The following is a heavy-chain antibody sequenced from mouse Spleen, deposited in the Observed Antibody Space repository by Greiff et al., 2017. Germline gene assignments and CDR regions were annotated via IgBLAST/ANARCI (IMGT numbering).Heavy chain of an antibody. Sequence: VQLVESGTELVKPGASVKLSCKASGYTFTSYWMHWVKQRPGQGLEWIGNINPSNGGTNYNEKFKSKATLTVDKSSSTAYMQLSSLTSEDSAVYYCARSGDGYYDYYAMDYWGQGTSVTVSS. J-gene: IGHJ4*01. CDR2: INPSNGGT. V-gene: IGHV1-53*01. CDR3: ARSGDGYYDYYAMDY. D-gene: IGHD2-3*01. CDR1: GYTFTSYW.